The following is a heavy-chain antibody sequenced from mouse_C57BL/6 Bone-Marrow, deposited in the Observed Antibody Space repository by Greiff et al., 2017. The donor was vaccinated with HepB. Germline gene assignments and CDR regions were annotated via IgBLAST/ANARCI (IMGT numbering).Heavy chain of an antibody. CDR3: EGRMDY. D-gene: IGHD3-3*01. CDR1: GYTFTSYG. J-gene: IGHJ4*01. CDR2: IYPRGGNT. V-gene: IGHV1-81*01. Sequence: VQLQQSGAELARPGASVKLSCKASGYTFTSYGISWVKQSTGQGLEWIGEIYPRGGNTSYHEKFKGKATLTADKSSSTAYMELRSLTSEDSAVYFCEGRMDYWGQGTSVTVSS.